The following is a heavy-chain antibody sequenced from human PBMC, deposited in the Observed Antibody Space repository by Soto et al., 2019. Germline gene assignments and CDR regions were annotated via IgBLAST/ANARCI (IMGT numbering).Heavy chain of an antibody. Sequence: PSETLSLTCTVSGGSVSSGSYYWSWIRQPPGKGLEWIGYIYYSGSTNYNPSLKSRVTISVDTSKNQFSLKLSSVTAADTAVYYCARSYDSSGYYQKNNWFDPWGQGTLVTVSS. CDR3: ARSYDSSGYYQKNNWFDP. V-gene: IGHV4-61*01. D-gene: IGHD3-22*01. CDR2: IYYSGST. CDR1: GGSVSSGSYY. J-gene: IGHJ5*02.